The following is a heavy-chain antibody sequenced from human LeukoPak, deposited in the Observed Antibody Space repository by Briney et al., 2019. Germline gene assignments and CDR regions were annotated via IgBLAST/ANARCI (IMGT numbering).Heavy chain of an antibody. Sequence: RASVKVSCKASGYTFTSYGISWVRQAPGQGLEWMGWISAYNGNTNYAQKLQGRVTMTTDTSTSTAYMELRSLRSDDTAVYYCARSSVEMATMDSAEYFQHWGQGTLVTVSS. CDR1: GYTFTSYG. CDR2: ISAYNGNT. J-gene: IGHJ1*01. D-gene: IGHD5-24*01. CDR3: ARSSVEMATMDSAEYFQH. V-gene: IGHV1-18*01.